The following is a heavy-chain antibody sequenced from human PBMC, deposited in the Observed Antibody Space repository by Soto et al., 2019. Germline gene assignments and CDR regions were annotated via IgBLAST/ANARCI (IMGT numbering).Heavy chain of an antibody. V-gene: IGHV3-48*01. D-gene: IGHD6-13*01. CDR3: ARGAAGNGYF. CDR1: GFTFSSYG. Sequence: EVQLVESGGGLVQPGGSLGLSCAASGFTFSSYGMNWVRQTPGKGLEWVSYISIRSTNIHYADSVKGRFTISRDNAKXXXXXXXXXXXXXXXXVXYCARGAAGNGYFWGQGIPVTVSS. CDR2: ISIRSTNI. J-gene: IGHJ4*02.